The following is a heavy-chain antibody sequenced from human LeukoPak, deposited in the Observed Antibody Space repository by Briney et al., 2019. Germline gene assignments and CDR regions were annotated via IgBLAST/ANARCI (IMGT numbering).Heavy chain of an antibody. Sequence: GGSLRLSCATSGFTFSSYWMSWVRQAPGKGLEWVANIKQDGSEKYYVDSVKGRFTISRDNAKNSLYLQMNSLRAEDTAVYYCAREGTMIARGYFDYWGQGTLVTVSS. CDR1: GFTFSSYW. V-gene: IGHV3-7*01. J-gene: IGHJ4*02. CDR2: IKQDGSEK. D-gene: IGHD3-22*01. CDR3: AREGTMIARGYFDY.